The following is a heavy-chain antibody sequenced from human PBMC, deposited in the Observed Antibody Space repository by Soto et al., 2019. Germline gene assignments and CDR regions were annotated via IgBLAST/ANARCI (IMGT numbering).Heavy chain of an antibody. CDR1: GGSISSYY. J-gene: IGHJ4*02. D-gene: IGHD6-19*01. CDR3: ARELEMAAAFDY. CDR2: IHYSGST. V-gene: IGHV4-59*01. Sequence: SETLSLTCTVSGGSISSYYWSWIRQPPGKGLEWLGYIHYSGSTNYNPSLNNRVTISVDTSKNQFSLRLNSVTAADTAVYYCARELEMAAAFDYWGQGALVTVSS.